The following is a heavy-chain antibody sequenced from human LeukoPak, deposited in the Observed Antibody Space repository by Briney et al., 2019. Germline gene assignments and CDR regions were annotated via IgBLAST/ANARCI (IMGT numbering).Heavy chain of an antibody. Sequence: ASVKVSCKASGYTFTSYDINWVRQATGQGLEWMGIINPSGGSTSYAQKFQGRVAMTRDTSTSTVYMELSSLRSEDTAVYYCARDYDILTGYYNDAFDIWGQGTMVTVSS. CDR3: ARDYDILTGYYNDAFDI. D-gene: IGHD3-9*01. V-gene: IGHV1-46*01. CDR1: GYTFTSYD. CDR2: INPSGGST. J-gene: IGHJ3*02.